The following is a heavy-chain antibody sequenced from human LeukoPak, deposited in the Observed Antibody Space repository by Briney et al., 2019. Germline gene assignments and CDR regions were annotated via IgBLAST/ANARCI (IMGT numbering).Heavy chain of an antibody. CDR1: GGSFSDYY. Sequence: PSETLSLTCAVYGGSFSDYYWSWIRQPPGKGLEWIGEINHSGSSNYNPSLKSRVTISVDTPKSQFSLQLRSVTAADTAVYYCARPQRSPTPTDAFDIWGQGTMVTVSS. V-gene: IGHV4-34*01. CDR2: INHSGSS. D-gene: IGHD1-1*01. J-gene: IGHJ3*02. CDR3: ARPQRSPTPTDAFDI.